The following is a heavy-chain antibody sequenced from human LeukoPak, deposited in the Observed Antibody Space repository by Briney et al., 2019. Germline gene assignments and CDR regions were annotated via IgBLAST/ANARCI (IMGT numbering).Heavy chain of an antibody. CDR1: GDSISNLNYY. CDR2: IYTSGGT. V-gene: IGHV4-61*02. Sequence: SQTLCLTCSVSGDSISNLNYYWTWIRQPAEKRVEWIGCIYTSGGTNYNPSLKSRVTMSVDKSKNQLSLNLASLTDADAALYYCAGRGSSSGTFDIWGPGTFVIVSS. CDR3: AGRGSSSGTFDI. J-gene: IGHJ3*02. D-gene: IGHD2-2*01.